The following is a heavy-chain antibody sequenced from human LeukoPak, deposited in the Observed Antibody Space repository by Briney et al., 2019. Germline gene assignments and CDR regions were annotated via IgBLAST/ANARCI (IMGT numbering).Heavy chain of an antibody. Sequence: ASVKVSCKVSGSMFTELSMHWGRQAPGKGLEWMGGFHPEDGETIYAQKFQGRVTMTEDSSTDTAYMELSSLRSEDTAVSYCAIVLAVGVVDWFDPWGQGPLVTVSS. CDR1: GSMFTELS. V-gene: IGHV1-24*01. D-gene: IGHD6-19*01. CDR2: FHPEDGET. J-gene: IGHJ5*02. CDR3: AIVLAVGVVDWFDP.